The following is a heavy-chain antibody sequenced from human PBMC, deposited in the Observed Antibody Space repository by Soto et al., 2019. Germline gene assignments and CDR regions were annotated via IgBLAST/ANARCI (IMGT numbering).Heavy chain of an antibody. V-gene: IGHV3-30*18. CDR2: ISYDGSDR. Sequence: GGSLRLSCAASGFTFSAYGIHWVRQAPGKGLEWVAVISYDGSDRYYADSVKGRFTISRDNSKNTLYLQMNSLRAEDTAVYYCVKPNWNSGVGSFFDYWGQGTLVTVSS. CDR1: GFTFSAYG. D-gene: IGHD1-7*01. J-gene: IGHJ4*02. CDR3: VKPNWNSGVGSFFDY.